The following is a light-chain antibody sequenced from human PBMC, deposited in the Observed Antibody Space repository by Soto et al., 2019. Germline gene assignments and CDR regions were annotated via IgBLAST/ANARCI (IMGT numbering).Light chain of an antibody. CDR3: SSFAHRSTLL. V-gene: IGLV2-14*01. CDR2: EVG. Sequence: QSVLTQPASVSGSAGQSVTISCSGTSGDVGTYNYVSWYQQHSGKAPKLIIYEVGKRPSGVSSRFSGSKSGNTASLTISGLQSEDEADYYCSSFAHRSTLLFGGGTKLTVL. J-gene: IGLJ2*01. CDR1: SGDVGTYNY.